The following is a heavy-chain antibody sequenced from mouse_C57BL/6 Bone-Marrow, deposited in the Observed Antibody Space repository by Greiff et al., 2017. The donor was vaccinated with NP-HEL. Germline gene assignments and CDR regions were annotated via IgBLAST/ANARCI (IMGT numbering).Heavy chain of an antibody. D-gene: IGHD3-3*01. CDR3: TREGRVFYAMDY. V-gene: IGHV5-9-1*02. Sequence: EVKLVESGEGLVKPGGSLKLSCAASGFTFSSYAMSWVRQTPEKRLAWVAYISSGGDYIYYADTVKGRFTISRDNDRNTLYLQMSSLKSEDTAMYYCTREGRVFYAMDYWGQGTSVTVSA. J-gene: IGHJ4*01. CDR1: GFTFSSYA. CDR2: ISSGGDYI.